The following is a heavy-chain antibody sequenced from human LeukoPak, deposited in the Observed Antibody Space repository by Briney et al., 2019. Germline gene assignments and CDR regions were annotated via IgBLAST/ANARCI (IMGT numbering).Heavy chain of an antibody. CDR2: IYYSGST. Sequence: SETLSLTCTVSGGSISSYYWSWIRQPPGKGLEWIGDIYYSGSTTYKPSLKSRVTISADTSKNQFSLKVNSVTAADTAIYYCARDRRYSSTLSGMDVWGQGTTVTVSS. J-gene: IGHJ6*02. CDR1: GGSISSYY. V-gene: IGHV4-59*01. CDR3: ARDRRYSSTLSGMDV. D-gene: IGHD2-2*01.